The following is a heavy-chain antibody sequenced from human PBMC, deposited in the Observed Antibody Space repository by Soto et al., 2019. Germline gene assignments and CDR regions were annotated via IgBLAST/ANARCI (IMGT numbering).Heavy chain of an antibody. D-gene: IGHD1-1*01. Sequence: GASVKVSCKASGGTFSNYAINWVRQAPGQGLQWMGGIIPVFGSRYAQKFQGRVTITADESMTTAYMELRSLTSEDTAVYYCARGGTGYYYGMDLWGQGTT. CDR2: IIPVFGS. CDR1: GGTFSNYA. CDR3: ARGGTGYYYGMDL. J-gene: IGHJ6*02. V-gene: IGHV1-69*13.